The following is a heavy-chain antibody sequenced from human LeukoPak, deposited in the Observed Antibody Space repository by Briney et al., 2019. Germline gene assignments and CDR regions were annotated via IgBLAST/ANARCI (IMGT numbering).Heavy chain of an antibody. J-gene: IGHJ4*02. CDR2: IRSKANSYAT. CDR1: GFTFSGSA. D-gene: IGHD2-15*01. CDR3: TRQGGPSDY. V-gene: IGHV3-73*01. Sequence: GGSLRLSCAASGFTFSGSAMHWVRQASGKGLEWVGRIRSKANSYATAYAASVKGRFTISRDDSKNTAYLQMNSLKTEDTAVYYCTRQGGPSDYWGQGTLVTVSS.